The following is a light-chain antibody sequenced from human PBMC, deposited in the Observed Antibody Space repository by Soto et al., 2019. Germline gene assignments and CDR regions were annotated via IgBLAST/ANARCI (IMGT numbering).Light chain of an antibody. CDR2: KAS. CDR1: QSIAQW. Sequence: DIQMTQSPSTLSASVGDSVTITCRASQSIAQWLAWYQQRPGKAPKLLIYKASTLDTEVPSRFSASGSGADFTLTISSLQPDDFASYYCQQYHSYPYTFGQVTKLETK. V-gene: IGKV1-5*03. CDR3: QQYHSYPYT. J-gene: IGKJ2*01.